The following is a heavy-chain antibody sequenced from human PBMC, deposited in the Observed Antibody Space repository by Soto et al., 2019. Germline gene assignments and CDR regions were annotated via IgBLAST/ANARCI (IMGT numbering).Heavy chain of an antibody. CDR2: IWYDGGNK. CDR3: ARDLLMTTPQRPLGGRGKDYYYGMDV. Sequence: QPGGSLRLSCAASGFTFSSYGMHWVRQAPGKGLEWVAVIWYDGGNKYYADSVKGRFTISRDNSKNTLYLQMNSLRAEDTAVYYCARDLLMTTPQRPLGGRGKDYYYGMDVWGQGTTVTVSS. CDR1: GFTFSSYG. D-gene: IGHD4-4*01. J-gene: IGHJ6*02. V-gene: IGHV3-33*01.